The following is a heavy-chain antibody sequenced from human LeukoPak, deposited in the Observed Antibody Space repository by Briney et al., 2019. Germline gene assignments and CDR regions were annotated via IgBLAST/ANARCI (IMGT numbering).Heavy chain of an antibody. CDR3: ARDSILNY. CDR1: GFTFSSYA. Sequence: RAGGSLRLSCAASGFTFSSYAMSWVRQAPGKGLKWVSAISGSGGSTYYADSVKGRFTISRDNSKNSLYLQMNSLRAEDTAVYYCARDSILNYWGQGTLVTVSS. V-gene: IGHV3-23*01. D-gene: IGHD2-2*01. CDR2: ISGSGGST. J-gene: IGHJ4*02.